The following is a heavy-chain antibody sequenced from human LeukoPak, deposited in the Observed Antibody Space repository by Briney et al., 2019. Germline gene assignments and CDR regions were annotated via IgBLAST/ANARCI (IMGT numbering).Heavy chain of an antibody. CDR3: AREGIAAAGTGNWFGP. CDR1: GGSISSSSYY. V-gene: IGHV4-39*07. D-gene: IGHD6-13*01. CDR2: IYYSGST. Sequence: SETLSLTCTVSGGSISSSSYYWGWIRQPPGKGLEWIGSIYYSGSTYYNPSLRSRVTISVDTSKNQFSLKLSSVTAADTAVYYCAREGIAAAGTGNWFGPWGQGTLVTVSS. J-gene: IGHJ5*02.